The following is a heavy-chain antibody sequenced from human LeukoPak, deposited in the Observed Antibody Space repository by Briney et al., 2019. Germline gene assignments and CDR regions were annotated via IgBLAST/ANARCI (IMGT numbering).Heavy chain of an antibody. J-gene: IGHJ4*02. CDR2: IYYSGST. CDR3: ARDSRNYFDY. Sequence: SQTLSLTCTVSGGSISSGGYYWSWIRQHPGKGLEWIGYIYYSGSTYYNPSLKSRVTISVDTSKNQFSLKLSSVTAADTAVYYCARDSRNYFDYWGQGTLVTVSS. CDR1: GGSISSGGYY. V-gene: IGHV4-31*03. D-gene: IGHD1-1*01.